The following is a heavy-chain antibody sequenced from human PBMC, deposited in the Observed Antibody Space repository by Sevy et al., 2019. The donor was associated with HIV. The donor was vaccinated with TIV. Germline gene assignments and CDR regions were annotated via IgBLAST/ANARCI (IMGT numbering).Heavy chain of an antibody. Sequence: GGSLRLSCAASGFTFSSYAMDWVRQAPGKGLEWVSTISGGRETTYYADSVKGRFTISRDHSQNTVFLQMTSLSAEDTAVDYCAKRGNGWYELDYWGRGTLVTVSS. D-gene: IGHD6-19*01. CDR3: AKRGNGWYELDY. CDR1: GFTFSSYA. CDR2: ISGGRETT. V-gene: IGHV3-23*01. J-gene: IGHJ4*02.